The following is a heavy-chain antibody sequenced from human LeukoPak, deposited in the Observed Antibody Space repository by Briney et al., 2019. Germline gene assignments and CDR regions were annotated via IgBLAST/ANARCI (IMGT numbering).Heavy chain of an antibody. J-gene: IGHJ4*02. CDR3: AKDSYCSSTSCPFDY. Sequence: GGSLRLSCAASGFTFYDYAMHWVRHAPGKGLEWVSGISWNSGSIGYADSVKGRFTISRDNAKNSLYLQMNSLRAEDTALYYCAKDSYCSSTSCPFDYWGQGTLVTVSS. D-gene: IGHD2-2*01. V-gene: IGHV3-9*01. CDR2: ISWNSGSI. CDR1: GFTFYDYA.